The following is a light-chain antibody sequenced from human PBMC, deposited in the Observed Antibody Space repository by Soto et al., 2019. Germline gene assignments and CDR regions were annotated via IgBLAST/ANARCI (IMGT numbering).Light chain of an antibody. J-gene: IGKJ5*01. CDR1: QSLSSNLAWYQQKRCQAPIH. Sequence: EAVVTQSPGTPSLSPGERATLSCSASQSLSSNLAWYQQKRCQAPIHLAWYQQKPGQAPRLLIYAASNRATGIPDRFSGSGCGTDFTLTISRLEPEDFAVYYCQQYAFSPRTFGQGTRLAIK. CDR2: AAS. V-gene: IGKV3-20*01. CDR3: QQYAFSPRT.